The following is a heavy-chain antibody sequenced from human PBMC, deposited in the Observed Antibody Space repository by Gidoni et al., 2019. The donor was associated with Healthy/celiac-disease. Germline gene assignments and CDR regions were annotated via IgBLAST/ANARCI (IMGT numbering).Heavy chain of an antibody. CDR2: IYTSGST. CDR3: ARFVSGYFDY. V-gene: IGHV4-61*02. J-gene: IGHJ4*02. Sequence: QVQLQESGPGLVKPSQTLSLTCTFSGCSISSGSYYWSWIRQPAGKGLEWIGRIYTSGSTNYNPSLKSRVTISVDTSKNQFSLKLSSVTAADTAVYYCARFVSGYFDYWGQGTLVTVSS. CDR1: GCSISSGSYY. D-gene: IGHD3-3*01.